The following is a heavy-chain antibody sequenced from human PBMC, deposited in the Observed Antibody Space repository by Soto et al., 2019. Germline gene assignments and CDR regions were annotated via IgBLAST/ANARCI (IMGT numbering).Heavy chain of an antibody. J-gene: IGHJ4*02. D-gene: IGHD6-19*01. Sequence: GGSMRQSGSAFGFTFNGSTRHGVSQTSGKGLEWVGRIPSKTNTYATAYAASVKGRFTISRDDSKNTAYLQMDSLKTEDTAVYYCTRQHLDVPVASAIDYWGQGTLLTVSS. V-gene: IGHV3-73*01. CDR3: TRQHLDVPVASAIDY. CDR1: GFTFNGST. CDR2: IPSKTNTYAT.